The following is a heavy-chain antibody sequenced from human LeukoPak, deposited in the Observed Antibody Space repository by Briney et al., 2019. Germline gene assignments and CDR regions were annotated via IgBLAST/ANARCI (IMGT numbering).Heavy chain of an antibody. CDR3: ARGRQGRGYSGYDQFDY. J-gene: IGHJ4*02. CDR2: IYHSGST. CDR1: GGSISSGGYY. V-gene: IGHV4-30-2*01. D-gene: IGHD5-12*01. Sequence: EPSQTLSLTCTVSGGSISSGGYYWSWIRQPLGKGLEWIGYIYHSGSTYYNLSLKSRVTISVDRSKNQFSLKLSSVTAADTAVYYCARGRQGRGYSGYDQFDYWGQGTLVTVSS.